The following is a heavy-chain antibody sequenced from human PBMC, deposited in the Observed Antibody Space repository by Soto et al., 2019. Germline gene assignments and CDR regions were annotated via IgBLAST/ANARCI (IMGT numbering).Heavy chain of an antibody. CDR3: ARHGDCSSTSCYYYYGMDV. CDR1: GYSFTSYW. D-gene: IGHD2-2*01. Sequence: GESLKISCKGSGYSFTSYWIGWVRQMPGKGLEWMGIIYPGDSDTRYSPSFQGQVTISADKSISTAYLQWSSLKASDTAMYYCARHGDCSSTSCYYYYGMDVWGQGTTVTVSS. V-gene: IGHV5-51*01. J-gene: IGHJ6*02. CDR2: IYPGDSDT.